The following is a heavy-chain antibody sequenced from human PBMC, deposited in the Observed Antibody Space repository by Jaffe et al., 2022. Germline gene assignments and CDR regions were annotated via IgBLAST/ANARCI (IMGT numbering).Heavy chain of an antibody. Sequence: EVQLVESGGGLVQPGGSLRLSCAASGFTFSSYEMNWVRQAPGKGLEWVSYISSSGSTIYYADSVKGRFTISRDNAKNSLYLQMNSLRAEDTAVYYCARCSWDSGYDTPSPFDYWGQGTLVTVSS. V-gene: IGHV3-48*03. CDR2: ISSSGSTI. CDR1: GFTFSSYE. J-gene: IGHJ4*02. D-gene: IGHD5-12*01. CDR3: ARCSWDSGYDTPSPFDY.